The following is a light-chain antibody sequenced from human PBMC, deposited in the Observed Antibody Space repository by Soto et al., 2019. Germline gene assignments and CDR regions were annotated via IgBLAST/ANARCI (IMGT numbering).Light chain of an antibody. CDR2: EVS. J-gene: IGLJ2*01. CDR1: SRDVGGYNY. Sequence: QSALTQPASVSGSPGQSITISCTGTSRDVGGYNYVSWHQQHPGKAPKVIITEVSNRPSGVSNRFSGSKSGNTASLTISGLQAEDDADYYCIAYISSRTFVVFCGGTKLAV. CDR3: IAYISSRTFVV. V-gene: IGLV2-14*01.